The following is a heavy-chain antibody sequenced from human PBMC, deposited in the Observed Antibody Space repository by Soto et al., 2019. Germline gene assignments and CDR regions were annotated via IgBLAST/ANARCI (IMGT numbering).Heavy chain of an antibody. Sequence: GASVKVSCKASGDTFTSYDINWVRQATGQGLEWMGWMNPNSGNTGYAQKFQGRVTMTRNTSISTAYMELSSLRSEDTAVYYCARGRYFDWLLFYRWFEPWGQGTLVTVSS. CDR1: GDTFTSYD. V-gene: IGHV1-8*01. J-gene: IGHJ5*02. D-gene: IGHD3-9*01. CDR3: ARGRYFDWLLFYRWFEP. CDR2: MNPNSGNT.